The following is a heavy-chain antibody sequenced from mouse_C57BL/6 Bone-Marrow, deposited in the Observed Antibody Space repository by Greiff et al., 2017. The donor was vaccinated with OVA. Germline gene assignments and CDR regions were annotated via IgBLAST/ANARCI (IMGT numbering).Heavy chain of an antibody. CDR1: GYTFTSYG. CDR2: IYPRSGNT. Sequence: LKQSGAELARPGASVKLSCKASGYTFTSYGISWVKQRTGQGLEWIGEIYPRSGNTYYNEKFKGKATLTADKSSSTAYMELRSLTSEDSAVYFCARRRPWFAYWGQGTLVTVSA. V-gene: IGHV1-81*01. J-gene: IGHJ3*01. CDR3: ARRRPWFAY. D-gene: IGHD1-2*01.